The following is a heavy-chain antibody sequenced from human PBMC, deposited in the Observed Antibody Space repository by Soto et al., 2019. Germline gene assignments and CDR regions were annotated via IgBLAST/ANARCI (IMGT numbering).Heavy chain of an antibody. CDR3: ARWGTTGGLDV. Sequence: QVQLVESGGGVVQPGTSLRLSCVGSGFTFRSYVIHWVRQAPGKGLEWVALTSYDGSNNFYGDSVKGRSTISRNNSRNTVKLQMASLTFESTALYYCARWGTTGGLDVWGQGTLVSVSS. V-gene: IGHV3-33*05. D-gene: IGHD3-16*01. J-gene: IGHJ4*02. CDR1: GFTFRSYV. CDR2: TSYDGSNN.